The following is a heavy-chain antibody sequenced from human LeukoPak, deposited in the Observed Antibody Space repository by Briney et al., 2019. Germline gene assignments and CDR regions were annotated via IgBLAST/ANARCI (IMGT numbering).Heavy chain of an antibody. CDR2: ISRSDDNT. V-gene: IGHV3-23*01. CDR1: GFTFRSST. D-gene: IGHD3-16*01. CDR3: ANHPGGSFDY. J-gene: IGHJ4*02. Sequence: GGSLRLSCGASGFTFRSSTMSWVRQAPGKGLEWVSAISRSDDNTYYADSVKGRFTIFRDSSENILYLYVSSLRAEDTAIYYCANHPGGSFDYWGQGTLVTASS.